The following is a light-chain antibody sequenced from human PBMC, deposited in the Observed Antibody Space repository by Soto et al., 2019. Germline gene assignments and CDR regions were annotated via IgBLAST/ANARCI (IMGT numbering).Light chain of an antibody. J-gene: IGLJ1*01. Sequence: QSALTQPASVSGSPGQSITISCTGTSSDVGGYNYVSWYQQHPGKAPKVMIFEVSNRPSGVSNRFSGSNSGNTASLTISGLQAEDEADYYCISYASSSTLVFGTGTKLTVL. CDR3: ISYASSSTLV. V-gene: IGLV2-14*01. CDR2: EVS. CDR1: SSDVGGYNY.